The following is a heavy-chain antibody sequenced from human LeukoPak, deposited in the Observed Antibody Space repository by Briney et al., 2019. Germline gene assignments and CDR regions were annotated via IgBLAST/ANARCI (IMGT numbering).Heavy chain of an antibody. CDR3: ARHPGINWFDP. V-gene: IGHV4-59*08. Sequence: PSETLSLTCTVSGGSISSYYWSWIRQPPGKGLEWIGYIYYSGSTSYNPSLKSRVTISVDTSKNQFSLKLSSVTAADTAVYYCARHPGINWFDPWGQGTLVTVSS. CDR1: GGSISSYY. CDR2: IYYSGST. J-gene: IGHJ5*02.